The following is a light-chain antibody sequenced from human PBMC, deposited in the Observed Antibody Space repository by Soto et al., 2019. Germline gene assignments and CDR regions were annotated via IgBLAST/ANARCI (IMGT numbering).Light chain of an antibody. V-gene: IGKV1-33*01. Sequence: DIPMTQSPSSLSASVGDRVTISCQESQDINNYLNWYQQKPGKAPKLLIYDASDLETGVPSRFSGSGSGTDFSFTISNLQPEDAATYYCQHYDTLPLTFGGGTRLEIK. CDR1: QDINNY. CDR2: DAS. CDR3: QHYDTLPLT. J-gene: IGKJ4*01.